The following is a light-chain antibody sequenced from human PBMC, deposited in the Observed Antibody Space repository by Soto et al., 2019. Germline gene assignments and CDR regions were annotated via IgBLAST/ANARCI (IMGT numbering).Light chain of an antibody. CDR2: WAS. V-gene: IGKV4-1*01. J-gene: IGKJ1*01. CDR3: QQHYSTPLT. CDR1: QSVLYSSNNKNY. Sequence: DIVMTQSPDSLAVSLGERATINCKSSQSVLYSSNNKNYLAWYQQKPGQPPKLLIYWASTRESGVPARFSGSGSGTDFTLTIRSLQAEDVAVYYCQQHYSTPLTFGQGTKVEIK.